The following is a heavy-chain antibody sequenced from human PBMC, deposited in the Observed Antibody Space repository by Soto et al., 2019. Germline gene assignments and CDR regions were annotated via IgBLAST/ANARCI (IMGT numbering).Heavy chain of an antibody. V-gene: IGHV4-31*03. CDR2: IFFSGST. D-gene: IGHD3-16*01. CDR3: GITFVPYGMDV. Sequence: PSETLSLTCSVSGGSINSGGYYWTWVRQHPGKGLEWIGYIFFSGSTYYNPSLKSRVTISVDMSKNQFFLNLRSVTVADTAVYFCGITFVPYGMDVWGQGTTVTVSS. CDR1: GGSINSGGYY. J-gene: IGHJ6*02.